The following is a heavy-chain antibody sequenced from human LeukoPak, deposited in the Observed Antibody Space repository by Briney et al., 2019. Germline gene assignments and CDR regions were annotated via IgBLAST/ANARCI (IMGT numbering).Heavy chain of an antibody. CDR2: IYHGGTT. CDR1: GGSISSSNW. J-gene: IGHJ4*02. Sequence: SETLSLTCAVSGGSISSSNWWSWVRQPPGEGLEWIGQIYHGGTTNYNPSLNSRVTISVDKSKNQFSLRLNSLTAADTAVYYCARLPFYGGNFVELWGQGTLVAVSS. CDR3: ARLPFYGGNFVEL. D-gene: IGHD4-23*01. V-gene: IGHV4-4*02.